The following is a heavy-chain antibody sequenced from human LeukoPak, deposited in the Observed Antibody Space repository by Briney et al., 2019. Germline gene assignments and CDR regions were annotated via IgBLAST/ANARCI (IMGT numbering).Heavy chain of an antibody. Sequence: PSETLSLTCTVSGGSISSYYWSWIRQPPGKGLEWIGYIYYSGSTNYNPSLKSRVTISVDTSKNQFSLKLSSVTAADTAVYYCAREVEEDGGSEYYFDYWGQGTLVTVSS. CDR3: AREVEEDGGSEYYFDY. CDR1: GGSISSYY. J-gene: IGHJ4*02. D-gene: IGHD3-16*01. CDR2: IYYSGST. V-gene: IGHV4-59*01.